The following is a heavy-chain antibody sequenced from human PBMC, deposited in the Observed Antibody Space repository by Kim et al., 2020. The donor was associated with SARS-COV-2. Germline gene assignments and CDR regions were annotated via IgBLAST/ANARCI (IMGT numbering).Heavy chain of an antibody. Sequence: GGSLRLSCAAPGFTFSSQWMHWVRQDAGKGLVWVSRINNDGTTTTYADSVKGRFTISRDNAKNTLYLQMDSLTAEDTAIYYCASYSDIRWDAFDIWGQGTMVTVSA. V-gene: IGHV3-74*01. CDR2: INNDGTTT. J-gene: IGHJ3*02. CDR1: GFTFSSQW. D-gene: IGHD2-21*02. CDR3: ASYSDIRWDAFDI.